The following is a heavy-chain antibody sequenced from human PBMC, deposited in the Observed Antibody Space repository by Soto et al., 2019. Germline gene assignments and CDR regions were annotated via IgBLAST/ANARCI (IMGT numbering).Heavy chain of an antibody. CDR2: ISGSGGST. J-gene: IGHJ4*02. V-gene: IGHV3-23*01. Sequence: GGSLRLSCAASGFTFSNYAMSWVRQAPGKGLEWVSAISGSGGSTYYADSVKGRFTISRENSNNTLYLQMNSLRAEDTAVYYCATDPRVHYYDSGSSSYWGQGTLVTVSS. CDR1: GFTFSNYA. CDR3: ATDPRVHYYDSGSSSY. D-gene: IGHD3-10*01.